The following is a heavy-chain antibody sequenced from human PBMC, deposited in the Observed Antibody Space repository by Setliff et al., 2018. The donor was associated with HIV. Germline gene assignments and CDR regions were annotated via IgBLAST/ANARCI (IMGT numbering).Heavy chain of an antibody. V-gene: IGHV4-30-4*08. D-gene: IGHD3-10*01. Sequence: SETLSLTCTVSGASTSSGDYYWSWIRQPPGKGLEWIGYIYYSGNSYYNPSLKSRVTLSVDTSKNQFSLKVNSVTAADTAVYYCAREVNIPVRGITDDAFDIWGQGTMVTVSS. CDR1: GASTSSGDYY. CDR3: AREVNIPVRGITDDAFDI. CDR2: IYYSGNS. J-gene: IGHJ3*02.